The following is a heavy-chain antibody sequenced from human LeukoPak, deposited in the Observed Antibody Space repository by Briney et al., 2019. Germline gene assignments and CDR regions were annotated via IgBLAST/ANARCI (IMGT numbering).Heavy chain of an antibody. V-gene: IGHV3-23*01. CDR1: RFTFSSYA. CDR2: ISGSGGTT. Sequence: GGSLRLSCAAPRFTFSSYAMTWVRQAPGKGLEWVSGISGSGGTTYYADSVKGRFTISRDNSKNTLYLQMNSLRAEDTAVYYCASGYSYGNDAFDIWGQGTMVTVSS. CDR3: ASGYSYGNDAFDI. D-gene: IGHD5-18*01. J-gene: IGHJ3*02.